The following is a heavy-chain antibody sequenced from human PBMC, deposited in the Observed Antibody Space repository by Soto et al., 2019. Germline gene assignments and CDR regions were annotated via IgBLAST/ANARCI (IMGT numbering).Heavy chain of an antibody. CDR3: TKRFFGSGSPPGAFDV. V-gene: IGHV3-23*01. D-gene: IGHD3-10*01. CDR2: ISSSGNGT. CDR1: GFTFSNYA. Sequence: EVQLLESGGGLVQPGGSLRLSCAASGFTFSNYAMSWVRQAPGKGPEWVSFISSSGNGTYYEDSVKGLFTISRDNSKNTVYLQMNNLRAEDTAIYYCTKRFFGSGSPPGAFDVWGPGTMVTVSS. J-gene: IGHJ3*01.